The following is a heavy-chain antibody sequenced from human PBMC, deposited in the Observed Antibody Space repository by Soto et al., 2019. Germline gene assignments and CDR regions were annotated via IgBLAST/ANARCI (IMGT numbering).Heavy chain of an antibody. V-gene: IGHV1-69*08. Sequence: QVQLVQSGAEVKKPGSSVKVSCKASGGTFSSYTISWVRQAPGQGLEWMGRIIPILGIANYAQKFQGRVTITADKSTSTAYMELSSLRSEDTAVYYCARDLYSSSWYSAEYFQHWGQGTLVTVSS. J-gene: IGHJ1*01. CDR1: GGTFSSYT. D-gene: IGHD6-13*01. CDR2: IIPILGIA. CDR3: ARDLYSSSWYSAEYFQH.